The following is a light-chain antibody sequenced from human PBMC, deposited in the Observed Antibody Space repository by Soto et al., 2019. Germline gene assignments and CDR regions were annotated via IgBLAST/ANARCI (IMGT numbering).Light chain of an antibody. CDR1: ESASSSF. CDR2: GAS. J-gene: IGKJ4*01. CDR3: QHYGRSLPVT. Sequence: TRSPGTLSWSPGERATLSYRATESASSSFLAWFQQNPGKAPRLLIYGASSSDTGIPDRFSGSGFGQDSTLPIGIRKPEDFEVYSFQHYGRSLPVTSGGGPRWIS. V-gene: IGKV3-20*01.